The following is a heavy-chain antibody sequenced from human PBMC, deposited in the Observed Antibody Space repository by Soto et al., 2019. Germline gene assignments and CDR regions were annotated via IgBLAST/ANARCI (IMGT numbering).Heavy chain of an antibody. CDR2: IYYSGST. Sequence: HSETLSLTCTVCGGSISSGDYYWSWIRQPPGKGLEWIGYIYYSGSTNYNPSLKSRVTISVDTSKNQFSLKLSSVTAADTAVYYCARAAPSITMVRGVSSDRYYFDYWGQGTLVTVSS. CDR1: GGSISSGDYY. D-gene: IGHD3-10*01. CDR3: ARAAPSITMVRGVSSDRYYFDY. V-gene: IGHV4-30-4*01. J-gene: IGHJ4*02.